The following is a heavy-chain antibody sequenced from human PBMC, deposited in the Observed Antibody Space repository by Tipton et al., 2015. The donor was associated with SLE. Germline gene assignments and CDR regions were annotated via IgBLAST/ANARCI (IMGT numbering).Heavy chain of an antibody. CDR2: VYENDFT. V-gene: IGHV4-59*01. CDR3: ARLLTGRDGFDI. D-gene: IGHD1-20*01. Sequence: GLVKPSETLSLTCTVSGGSISTYYWSWVRQPPGKGLEWIGYVYENDFTNYNPSLKSRVSMSVDTSKNQFSLTLGSVTGADTAVYFCARLLTGRDGFDIWGPGAMVTVSS. J-gene: IGHJ3*02. CDR1: GGSISTYY.